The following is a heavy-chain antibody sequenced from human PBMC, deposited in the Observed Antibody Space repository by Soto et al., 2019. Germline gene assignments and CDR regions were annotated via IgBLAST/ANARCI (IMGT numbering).Heavy chain of an antibody. J-gene: IGHJ4*02. CDR2: IFSSGST. CDR1: GGSINTFY. Sequence: KPSETLSLTCTVSGGSINTFYWSWVRQPAGKXLEWIGRIFSSGSTSFNPSLESRVAMSVDTSKNHFSLNLSSVTAADMAVYYCAREGSYSAYNFAHGIQLWSFDFWGQGALVTVSP. CDR3: AREGSYSAYNFAHGIQLWSFDF. V-gene: IGHV4-4*07. D-gene: IGHD5-12*01.